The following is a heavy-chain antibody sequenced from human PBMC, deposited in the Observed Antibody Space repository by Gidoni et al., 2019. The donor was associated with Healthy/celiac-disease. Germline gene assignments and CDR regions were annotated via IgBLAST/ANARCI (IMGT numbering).Heavy chain of an antibody. CDR1: GGTFSSYT. Sequence: QVQLVQSGAEVKKPGSSVQVSCKASGGTFSSYTISWVRQAPGQGLEWMGRIIPILGIANYAQKCQGRVTITADKSTSTAYMELSSLRSEDTAVYYCAWGDYDYYYYGMDVWGQGTTVTVSS. D-gene: IGHD4-17*01. CDR3: AWGDYDYYYYGMDV. V-gene: IGHV1-69*02. J-gene: IGHJ6*02. CDR2: IIPILGIA.